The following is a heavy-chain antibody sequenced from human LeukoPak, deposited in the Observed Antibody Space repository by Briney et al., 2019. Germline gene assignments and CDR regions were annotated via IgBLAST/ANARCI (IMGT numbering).Heavy chain of an antibody. D-gene: IGHD3-22*01. CDR2: IHYTGSA. J-gene: IGHJ3*02. CDR3: AREVNEVSDSDAFDI. CDR1: GGSISTSNYS. V-gene: IGHV4-30-4*01. Sequence: SETLSLTCTVSGGSISTSNYSWSWIRQSPGKGLEWIGYIHYTGSAHYSSLKSRVSITVDTSKNQFSLHMTSVTDADTAVYYCAREVNEVSDSDAFDIWGQGTMVTVSS.